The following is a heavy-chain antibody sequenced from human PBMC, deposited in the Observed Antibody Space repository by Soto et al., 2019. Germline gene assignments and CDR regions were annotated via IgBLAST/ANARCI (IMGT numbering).Heavy chain of an antibody. D-gene: IGHD4-17*01. Sequence: GASVKVSCKASGGTFSSYAIGWVRQAPGQGLEWMGGIIPIFGTANYAQKFQGRFTISRDNSKNTLYLQMNSLRAEDTAVYYCAKIGDYSYYYYGMDVWGQGTTVTVSS. J-gene: IGHJ6*02. CDR3: AKIGDYSYYYYGMDV. CDR2: IIPIFGTA. CDR1: GGTFSSYA. V-gene: IGHV1-69*05.